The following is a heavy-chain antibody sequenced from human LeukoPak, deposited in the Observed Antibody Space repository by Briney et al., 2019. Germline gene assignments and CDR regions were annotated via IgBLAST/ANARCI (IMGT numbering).Heavy chain of an antibody. V-gene: IGHV1-18*01. CDR2: ISAYNGNT. J-gene: IGHJ5*02. CDR1: GYTFTSYG. D-gene: IGHD3-3*01. Sequence: ASVKVSCKASGYTFTSYGISWVRQAPGQGLEWMGWISAYNGNTNYAQKLQGRVTMTTDTSTSIAYMELRSLRSDDTAVYYCARGLEWLTRRHTWFDPWGQGTLVTVSS. CDR3: ARGLEWLTRRHTWFDP.